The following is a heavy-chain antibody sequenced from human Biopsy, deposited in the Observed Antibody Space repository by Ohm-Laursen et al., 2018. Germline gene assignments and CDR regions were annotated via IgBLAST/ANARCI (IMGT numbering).Heavy chain of an antibody. D-gene: IGHD3-3*01. J-gene: IGHJ6*02. CDR3: AIDKRFFGGEYSGMDV. CDR2: IFYSGRT. CDR1: GGSINNVNYY. V-gene: IGHV4-61*01. Sequence: SDTLSLTCTVSGGSINNVNYYWTWIRQPPGKGLEWIGDIFYSGRTNYNQSLKSRLIISIDTSKSQFSLNLSSVTAADTAVYYCAIDKRFFGGEYSGMDVWGQGTTVTVSS.